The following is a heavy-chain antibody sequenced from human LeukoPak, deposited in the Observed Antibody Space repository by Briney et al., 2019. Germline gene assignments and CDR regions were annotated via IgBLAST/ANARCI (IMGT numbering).Heavy chain of an antibody. J-gene: IGHJ6*02. CDR3: ARGKYSSGWYIATYYYYYGMDV. CDR1: GYTFTSYG. D-gene: IGHD6-19*01. V-gene: IGHV1-18*01. Sequence: ASVKVSCKASGYTFTSYGISWVRQAPGQGLEWMGWISAYNGNTNYAQKFQGRVTMTRDTSTSTVYMELSSLRSEDTAVYYCARGKYSSGWYIATYYYYYGMDVWGQGTTVTVSS. CDR2: ISAYNGNT.